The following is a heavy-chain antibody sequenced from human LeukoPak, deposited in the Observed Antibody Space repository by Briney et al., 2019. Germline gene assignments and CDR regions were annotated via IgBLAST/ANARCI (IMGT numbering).Heavy chain of an antibody. V-gene: IGHV3-23*01. D-gene: IGHD2-8*01. CDR2: ISDRGSST. CDR3: AGKSPGWSMALDH. Sequence: PGGSLRLSCAASGLTFSSYAMSWVRQAPGKGLEWVSAISDRGSSTYYADSVKGRFTISRDNSKNTLYLQMNSLRTEDTAVYYCAGKSPGWSMALDHWGQGTLVTFSS. J-gene: IGHJ4*02. CDR1: GLTFSSYA.